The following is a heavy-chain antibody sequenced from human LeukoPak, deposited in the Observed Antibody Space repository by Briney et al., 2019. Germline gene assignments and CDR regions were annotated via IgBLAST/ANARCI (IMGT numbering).Heavy chain of an antibody. V-gene: IGHV3-64D*06. CDR1: GFTFSNYA. CDR3: EKTPIILVRGVPNTFDY. J-gene: IGHJ4*02. D-gene: IGHD3-10*01. CDR2: ISSNGGST. Sequence: GGSLRLSCSASGFTFSNYAMHWVRQPPGKGLEYVSAISSNGGSTYYADSVKGRFTISRDNSKNMMYLQMSSLRAEGTAVYYCEKTPIILVRGVPNTFDYWGQGTLLTVSS.